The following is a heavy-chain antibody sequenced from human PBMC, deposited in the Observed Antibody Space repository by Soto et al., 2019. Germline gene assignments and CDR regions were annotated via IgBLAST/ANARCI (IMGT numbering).Heavy chain of an antibody. J-gene: IGHJ4*02. CDR2: ITSSSSTI. V-gene: IGHV3-48*02. CDR1: GFTFSSYS. Sequence: LRLSCAASGFTFSSYSMNWVRQAPGKGLEWVSSITSSSSTIYYADSVKGRFTISRDNAKNSLYLQMNSLRDEDTAVYYCARASDYGDYVAEPSGYWGQGTLVTVSS. D-gene: IGHD4-17*01. CDR3: ARASDYGDYVAEPSGY.